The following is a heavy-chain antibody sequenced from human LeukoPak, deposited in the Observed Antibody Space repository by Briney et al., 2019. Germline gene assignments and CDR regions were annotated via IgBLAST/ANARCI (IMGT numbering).Heavy chain of an antibody. CDR2: ISWNSGSI. CDR1: GFTFDDYA. V-gene: IGHV3-9*01. J-gene: IGHJ4*02. CDR3: AKGKTGIAVAGTVDY. Sequence: PGGSLRLSCAASGFTFDDYAMHWVRQAPGKGLEWVSGISWNSGSIGYADSVNGRFTISRDNAKNSLYLQMNSLRAEDTALYYCAKGKTGIAVAGTVDYWGQGTLVTVSS. D-gene: IGHD6-19*01.